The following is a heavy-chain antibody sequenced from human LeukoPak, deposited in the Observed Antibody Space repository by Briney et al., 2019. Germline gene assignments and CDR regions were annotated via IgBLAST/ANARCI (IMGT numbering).Heavy chain of an antibody. CDR1: GFTFSSYS. CDR2: ISSSSSYI. J-gene: IGHJ4*02. CDR3: VRDRDRDPYYFDY. V-gene: IGHV3-21*04. Sequence: GGSLRLSCAASGFTFSSYSMNWVRQAPGKGLEWVSSISSSSSYIYYADSVKGRFTISRDNSKNTLYLQMNSLRAEDTAVYYCVRDRDRDPYYFDYWGQGTLVTVSS.